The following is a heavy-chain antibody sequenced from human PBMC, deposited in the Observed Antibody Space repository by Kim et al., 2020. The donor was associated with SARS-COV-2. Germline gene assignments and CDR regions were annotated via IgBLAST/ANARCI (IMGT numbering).Heavy chain of an antibody. J-gene: IGHJ4*02. D-gene: IGHD3-10*01. CDR1: GGSISSYY. V-gene: IGHV4-59*01. Sequence: SETLSLTCTVSGGSISSYYCSWIRQPPGTGLEWIGYSYYSGSTNYNPSLKSRVTITVDTSKSQFSLTLSSVTAADTAVYYCAREPTSGIWGQGTLVTVSS. CDR2: SYYSGST. CDR3: AREPTSGI.